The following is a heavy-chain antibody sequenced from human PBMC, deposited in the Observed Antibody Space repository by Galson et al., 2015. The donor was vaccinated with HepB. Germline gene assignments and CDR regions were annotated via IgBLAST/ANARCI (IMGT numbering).Heavy chain of an antibody. CDR2: IYSGGNT. D-gene: IGHD4-23*01. CDR3: ARDGRPHYGGMPFDY. J-gene: IGHJ4*02. CDR1: GFTVSSNY. V-gene: IGHV3-53*01. Sequence: SLRLSCAASGFTVSSNYMSWVRQAPGKGLECVSVIYSGGNTYYADSVKGRFTISRDNSKNTLYLQMNSLRAEDTAVYYCARDGRPHYGGMPFDYWGQGTLVTVSS.